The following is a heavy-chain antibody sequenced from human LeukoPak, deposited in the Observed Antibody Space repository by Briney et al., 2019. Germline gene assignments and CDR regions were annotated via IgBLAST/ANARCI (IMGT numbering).Heavy chain of an antibody. J-gene: IGHJ4*02. CDR1: GGSFSGYY. CDR3: ARPNRGVTMIVRAPYYFDY. V-gene: IGHV4-34*01. CDR2: INHSGST. D-gene: IGHD3-22*01. Sequence: SETLSLTCAVYGGSFSGYYWSWIRQPPGKGLEWIGEINHSGSTNYNPSLKSRVTIPVDTSKNQFSLKLSSVTAADTAVYYCARPNRGVTMIVRAPYYFDYWGQGTLVTVSS.